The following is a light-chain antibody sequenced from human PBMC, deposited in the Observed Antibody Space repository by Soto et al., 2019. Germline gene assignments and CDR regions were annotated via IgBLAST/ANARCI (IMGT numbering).Light chain of an antibody. CDR3: QQCYRSPLT. V-gene: IGKV4-1*01. J-gene: IGKJ4*01. Sequence: DIVMTQSPDSLAVSLGERATIHCTSSQSLLHSSNNKNFLAWYQQKPGQPPKLLIYWASTRESGVPDRFSGSGSGTDFTLTISSLQAEDVAVYYCQQCYRSPLTFGGGTKVEIK. CDR2: WAS. CDR1: QSLLHSSNNKNF.